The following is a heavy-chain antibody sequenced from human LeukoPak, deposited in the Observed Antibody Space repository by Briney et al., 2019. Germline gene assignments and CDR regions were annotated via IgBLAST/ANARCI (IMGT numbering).Heavy chain of an antibody. D-gene: IGHD4-17*01. CDR1: GFTFSSYW. J-gene: IGHJ4*02. Sequence: PGGALRLSCAAPGFTFSSYWMHRVRQAPGKGLVLVSRIKSDGSSTTYADSVKGRFTISRDNAKNTLYLQMNSLRAEDTAVYYCVRDGRGDYPKFDYWGQGTLVTVSS. V-gene: IGHV3-74*01. CDR2: IKSDGSST. CDR3: VRDGRGDYPKFDY.